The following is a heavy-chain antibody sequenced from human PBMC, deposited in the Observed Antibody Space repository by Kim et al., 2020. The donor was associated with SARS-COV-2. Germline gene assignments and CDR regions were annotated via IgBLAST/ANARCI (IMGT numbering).Heavy chain of an antibody. CDR2: ISYDGSNK. D-gene: IGHD1-26*01. Sequence: GGSLRLSCAASGFTFSSYGMHWVRQAPGKGLEWVAVISYDGSNKYYADSVKGRFTISRDNSKNTLYLQMNSLRAEDTAVYYCAREEGYSGSHALFDYWGQGTLVTVSS. V-gene: IGHV3-33*05. J-gene: IGHJ4*02. CDR1: GFTFSSYG. CDR3: AREEGYSGSHALFDY.